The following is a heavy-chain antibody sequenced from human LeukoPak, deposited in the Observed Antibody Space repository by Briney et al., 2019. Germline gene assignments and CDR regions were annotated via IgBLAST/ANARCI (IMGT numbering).Heavy chain of an antibody. V-gene: IGHV5-51*01. D-gene: IGHD1-1*01. J-gene: IGHJ6*03. Sequence: GESLKISYKGSGYSFTSYWIGWVRQMPGKGLEWMGIIYPGDSDTRYSPSFQGQVTISADKSISTAYLQWSSLKASDTAMYYCARRVEVYHNWNQRTYYYMDVWGKGTTVIVSS. CDR3: ARRVEVYHNWNQRTYYYMDV. CDR1: GYSFTSYW. CDR2: IYPGDSDT.